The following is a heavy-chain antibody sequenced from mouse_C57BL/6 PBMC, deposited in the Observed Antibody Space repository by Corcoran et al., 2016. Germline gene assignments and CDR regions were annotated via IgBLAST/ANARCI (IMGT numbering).Heavy chain of an antibody. Sequence: EVQLQQYGPELVKPGASVTIPCKASGYTFTDYNMDWVKQSHGKSLEWIGDINPNNGGTIYNQKFKGKATLTVDKSSSTAYMELRSLTSEDTAVYYCARSGTSYAMDYWGQGTSVTVSS. CDR1: GYTFTDYN. CDR2: INPNNGGT. CDR3: ARSGTSYAMDY. D-gene: IGHD4-1*01. V-gene: IGHV1-18*01. J-gene: IGHJ4*01.